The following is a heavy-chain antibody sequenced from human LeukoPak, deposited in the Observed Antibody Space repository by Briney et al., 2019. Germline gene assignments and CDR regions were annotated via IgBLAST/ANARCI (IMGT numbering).Heavy chain of an antibody. Sequence: ASVKVSCKASGYTFNDYYMHWVRQAPGQGLEWMGWIDPYSGGTNHAQKFQGRVTLTRDTSVRTSYLELSRLTSDDTAVYYCARDWEHARYNWGQGTLVIVSP. V-gene: IGHV1-2*02. D-gene: IGHD1/OR15-1a*01. CDR3: ARDWEHARYN. CDR2: IDPYSGGT. CDR1: GYTFNDYY. J-gene: IGHJ4*02.